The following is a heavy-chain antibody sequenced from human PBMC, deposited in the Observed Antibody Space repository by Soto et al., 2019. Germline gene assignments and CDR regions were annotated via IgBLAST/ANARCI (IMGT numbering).Heavy chain of an antibody. V-gene: IGHV3-74*01. J-gene: IGHJ6*02. CDR2: INSDGRST. CDR3: ARVGVDTTVVDGGYYYYPLDG. Sequence: PGGSLRLSCAASGFNFRNYGMHWVRQAPGKGLVWVSRINSDGRSTRYSDSVKGRFTISRDNAGNALFLQMNSLRADDTSVYYCARVGVDTTVVDGGYYYYPLDGCGQGTTVTVAS. CDR1: GFNFRNYG. D-gene: IGHD5-18*01.